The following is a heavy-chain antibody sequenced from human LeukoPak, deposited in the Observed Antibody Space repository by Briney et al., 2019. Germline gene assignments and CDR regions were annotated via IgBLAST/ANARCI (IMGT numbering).Heavy chain of an antibody. CDR2: ISSSGSTM. CDR3: AREDYDFWSGYNWFDP. Sequence: PGGSLRLSCAASGFTFSSYEMNWVRQAPGKGLEWVSYISSSGSTMYYADSVKGRFAISRDNAKNSLYLQMNSLRAEDTAVYYCAREDYDFWSGYNWFDPWGQGTLVTVSS. CDR1: GFTFSSYE. V-gene: IGHV3-48*03. D-gene: IGHD3-3*01. J-gene: IGHJ5*02.